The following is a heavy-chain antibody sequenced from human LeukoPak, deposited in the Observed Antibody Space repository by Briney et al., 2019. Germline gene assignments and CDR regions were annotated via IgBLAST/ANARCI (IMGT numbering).Heavy chain of an antibody. CDR3: ATIEDFDY. J-gene: IGHJ4*01. V-gene: IGHV4-59*08. CDR2: VYYSGGT. Sequence: AETLSLTCTVSAGSTSSYYWSWLRQPPGKGLEWIGYVYYSGGTNYSPSLKSRVTISLDTSKNEFSLKLSSVTAADTAVYYCATIEDFDYWGHGTLVTAAS. CDR1: AGSTSSYY. D-gene: IGHD3-16*02.